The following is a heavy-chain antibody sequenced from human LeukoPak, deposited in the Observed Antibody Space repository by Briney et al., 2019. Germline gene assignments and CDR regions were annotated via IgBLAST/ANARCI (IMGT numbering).Heavy chain of an antibody. Sequence: GASVKVSCKASGGTFSSYAISWVRQAPGQGLEWMGGIIPIFGTANYAQKFQGRVTITADKSTSTAYMELSSLRSEDTAVYYCARDSGGCSYGFCYYYYMDVWGKGTTVTVSS. D-gene: IGHD5-18*01. CDR1: GGTFSSYA. J-gene: IGHJ6*03. V-gene: IGHV1-69*06. CDR3: ARDSGGCSYGFCYYYYMDV. CDR2: IIPIFGTA.